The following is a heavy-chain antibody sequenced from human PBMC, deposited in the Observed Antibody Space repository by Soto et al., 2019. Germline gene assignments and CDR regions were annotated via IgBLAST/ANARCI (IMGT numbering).Heavy chain of an antibody. CDR3: AGTYCSSNSCYIDYYYYYGMDV. Sequence: QVQLVQSGAEVKKPGSSVKVSCKASGGTFSSYAISWVRQAPGQGLEWMGGIIPIFGTANYAQKFQGRVTITADESTSTAYMELSSLRSEDTAVYYCAGTYCSSNSCYIDYYYYYGMDVWGQGTTVIVSS. V-gene: IGHV1-69*01. D-gene: IGHD2-2*02. CDR1: GGTFSSYA. J-gene: IGHJ6*02. CDR2: IIPIFGTA.